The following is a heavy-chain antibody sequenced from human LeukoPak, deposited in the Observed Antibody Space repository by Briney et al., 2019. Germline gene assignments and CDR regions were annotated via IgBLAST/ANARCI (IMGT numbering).Heavy chain of an antibody. J-gene: IGHJ4*02. Sequence: ASVKVSCKTSGYSENFYGIAWVRQVAGQGLEWMGWISAQHGQTEYAPNSQDRVTMTTDTYTNTAYMELRSLRSDDTAVYYCAGSLGYCTSNVCYLKYWGQGTLVTVSS. D-gene: IGHD2-8*01. CDR1: GYSENFYG. CDR3: AGSLGYCTSNVCYLKY. V-gene: IGHV1-18*01. CDR2: ISAQHGQT.